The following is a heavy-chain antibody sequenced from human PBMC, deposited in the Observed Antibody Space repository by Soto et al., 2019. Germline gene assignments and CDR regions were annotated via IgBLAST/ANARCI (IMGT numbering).Heavy chain of an antibody. J-gene: IGHJ5*02. D-gene: IGHD3-9*01. V-gene: IGHV3-64*02. CDR1: GFKFSSYA. CDR3: ARGDYNILTGYSTFDP. CDR2: ISSNGGST. Sequence: GGSQRLSCAASGFKFSSYAMHWVRQKQGKGLEYVSAISSNGGSTYYADSVKGRFTISRDNSKNTLYLQMGSLRAEDMAVYYCARGDYNILTGYSTFDPWGQGTLVTVSS.